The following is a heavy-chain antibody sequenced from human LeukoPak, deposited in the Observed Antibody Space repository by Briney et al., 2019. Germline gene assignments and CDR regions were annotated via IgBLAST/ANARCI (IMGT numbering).Heavy chain of an antibody. CDR3: ARDSPGIAAAGTRFRWFDP. V-gene: IGHV4-59*01. Sequence: SETLSLTCTVSGGSISSYYWSWIRQPPGKGLEWIGYIYYSGSTNYNPSLKSRVTISVDTSKNQFPLKLSSVTAADTAVYYCARDSPGIAAAGTRFRWFDPWGQGTLVTVSS. CDR1: GGSISSYY. CDR2: IYYSGST. D-gene: IGHD6-13*01. J-gene: IGHJ5*02.